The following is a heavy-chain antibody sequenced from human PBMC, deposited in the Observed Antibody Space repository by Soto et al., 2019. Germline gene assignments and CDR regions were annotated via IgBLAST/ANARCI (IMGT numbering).Heavy chain of an antibody. V-gene: IGHV3-15*01. CDR1: GFTFSNAW. CDR2: IKSKTDGGTT. Sequence: GGSLRLSCAASGFTFSNAWMSWVRQAPGKGLEWVGRIKSKTDGGTTDYAAPVKGRFTISRDDSKNTLYLQMNSLKTEDTAVYYCTTDQVAEAASFDYWGQGTLVTVSS. CDR3: TTDQVAEAASFDY. J-gene: IGHJ4*02.